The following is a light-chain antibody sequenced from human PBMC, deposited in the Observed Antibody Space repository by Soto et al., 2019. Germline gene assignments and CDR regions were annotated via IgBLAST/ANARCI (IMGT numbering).Light chain of an antibody. CDR2: GNS. V-gene: IGLV1-40*01. Sequence: QSVLTQPPSVSGAPGQRVTISCTGSSYNIGAGYDVHWYQQLPGTAPKLLIYGNSNRPSGVPDRFSGSKSGTSASLAITGLQAEDEADYYCQSYDSSLSGYYVFGPGTKVTVL. CDR1: SYNIGAGYD. CDR3: QSYDSSLSGYYV. J-gene: IGLJ1*01.